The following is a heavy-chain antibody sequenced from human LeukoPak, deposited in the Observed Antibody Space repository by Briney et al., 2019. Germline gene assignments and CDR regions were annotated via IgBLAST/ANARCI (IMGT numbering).Heavy chain of an antibody. D-gene: IGHD2/OR15-2a*01. CDR3: ARFSRDLDY. J-gene: IGHJ4*02. V-gene: IGHV3-74*01. Sequence: GGSLRLSCAASGFTFSNYWMHWVRQAPGKGLVWVSRITADGTNAIYADSVKGRFTISRDNAKNTPYLQMNSLRAEDTAVYYCARFSRDLDYWGQGTLVTVSS. CDR1: GFTFSNYW. CDR2: ITADGTNA.